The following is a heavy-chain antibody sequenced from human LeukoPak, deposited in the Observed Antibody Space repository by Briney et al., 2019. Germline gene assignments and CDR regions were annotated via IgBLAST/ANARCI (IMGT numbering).Heavy chain of an antibody. CDR1: GFTFSNYA. Sequence: PGGSLRLSCAASGFTFSNYAMSWVRQAPGKELEWVSGISGSGGSTYYADSVKGRFTISRDNSKNTLYLQMNSLRAEDTAVYYCAKGVIPAVDYWGQGTLVTVSS. D-gene: IGHD2-2*01. J-gene: IGHJ4*02. V-gene: IGHV3-23*01. CDR3: AKGVIPAVDY. CDR2: ISGSGGST.